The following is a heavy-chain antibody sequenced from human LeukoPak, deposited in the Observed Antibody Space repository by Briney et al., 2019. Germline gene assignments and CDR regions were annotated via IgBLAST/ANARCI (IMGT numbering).Heavy chain of an antibody. V-gene: IGHV1-2*02. Sequence: ASVKVSCKASGYTFTGYYMHWVRQAPGQGLEWMGWINPNSGGTNYAQKFQGRVTMTRDTSISTAYMELSRLRSDDTAVYYCARDIEVVVAATRYYGMDVWGQGTTVTVSS. CDR3: ARDIEVVVAATRYYGMDV. D-gene: IGHD2-15*01. J-gene: IGHJ6*02. CDR2: INPNSGGT. CDR1: GYTFTGYY.